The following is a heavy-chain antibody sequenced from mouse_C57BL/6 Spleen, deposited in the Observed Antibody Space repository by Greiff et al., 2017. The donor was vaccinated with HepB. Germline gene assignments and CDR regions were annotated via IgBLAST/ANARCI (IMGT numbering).Heavy chain of an antibody. D-gene: IGHD1-1*01. J-gene: IGHJ2*01. CDR2: IYPSDSET. Sequence: QVQLQQPGAELVRPGSSVKLSCKASGYTFTSYWMDWVKQRPGQGLEWIGNIYPSDSETHYNQKFKDKATLTVDKSSSTAYMQLSSLTSEDSAVYYCARGYYYGSSYDYWGQGTTLTVSS. V-gene: IGHV1-61*01. CDR3: ARGYYYGSSYDY. CDR1: GYTFTSYW.